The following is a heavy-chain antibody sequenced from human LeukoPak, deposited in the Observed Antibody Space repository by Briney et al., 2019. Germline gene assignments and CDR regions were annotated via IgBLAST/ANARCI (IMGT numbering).Heavy chain of an antibody. V-gene: IGHV4-39*01. D-gene: IGHD6-13*01. CDR1: GGSISSSDDF. Sequence: SETLSLTCTVSGGSISSSDDFWGWIRQAPGKGLEWIGSMSFTGTIYYNPSLQSRVTTSVDTSKNQFSLKLNSVTAADTALYYCARVPLVASAGNTFDDWGQGTLVTVSS. J-gene: IGHJ4*02. CDR3: ARVPLVASAGNTFDD. CDR2: MSFTGTI.